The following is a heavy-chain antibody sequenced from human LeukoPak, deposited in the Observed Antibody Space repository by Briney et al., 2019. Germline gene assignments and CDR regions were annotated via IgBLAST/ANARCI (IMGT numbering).Heavy chain of an antibody. CDR1: GYTFTSYY. Sequence: ASVKVSCKASGYTFTSYYMHWVRQAPGQGLEWMGIINPSGGSTSYAQKFQGRVTMTRDTSTNTVYMELNRLRSEDTAVYYCAPIGSSWEAFDIWGQGTMVTVSS. D-gene: IGHD6-13*01. V-gene: IGHV1-46*01. CDR3: APIGSSWEAFDI. J-gene: IGHJ3*02. CDR2: INPSGGST.